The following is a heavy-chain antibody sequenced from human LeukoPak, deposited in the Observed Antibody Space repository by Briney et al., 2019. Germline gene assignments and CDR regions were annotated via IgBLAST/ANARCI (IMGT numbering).Heavy chain of an antibody. J-gene: IGHJ4*02. CDR1: GYTFTGYY. Sequence: GASVKVSCKASGYTFTGYYMHWVRQAPGQGLEWMGIINPSDGTTNYAQKFQGRVTMTRDMSTTTVYVELSSLKSDDTAVYYCARGGHTYSYFPKPWDYWGQGTLVTVSS. V-gene: IGHV1-46*01. CDR2: INPSDGTT. D-gene: IGHD5-18*01. CDR3: ARGGHTYSYFPKPWDY.